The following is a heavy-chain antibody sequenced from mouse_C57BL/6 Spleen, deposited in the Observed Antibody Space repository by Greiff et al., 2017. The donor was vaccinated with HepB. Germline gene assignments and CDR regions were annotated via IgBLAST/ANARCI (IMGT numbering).Heavy chain of an antibody. CDR2: IYPGDGDT. J-gene: IGHJ1*03. CDR3: ARDYCGSGWYFDV. CDR1: GYAFSSSW. Sequence: QVQLQQSGPELVKPGASVKISCKASGYAFSSSWMNWVKQRPGKGLEWIGRIYPGDGDTNYNGKFKGKATLTADKSSSTAYMQLSSLTSEDSAVYVCARDYCGSGWYFDVWGTGTTVTVSS. D-gene: IGHD1-1*01. V-gene: IGHV1-82*01.